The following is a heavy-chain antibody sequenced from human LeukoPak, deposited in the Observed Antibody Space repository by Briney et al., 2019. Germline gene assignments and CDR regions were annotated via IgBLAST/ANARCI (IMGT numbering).Heavy chain of an antibody. CDR2: IIPIFGTA. D-gene: IGHD2-2*01. CDR3: ASGVVSDIVVVPAAGNYFDY. Sequence: VASVTVSYKASGDTFINYAIRWVRQAPGQGIERMGGIIPIFGTANYAQKFQGRVTITADKSTSTAYMELSSLRSEDTAVYYCASGVVSDIVVVPAAGNYFDYWGQGTLVTVSS. J-gene: IGHJ4*02. CDR1: GDTFINYA. V-gene: IGHV1-69*06.